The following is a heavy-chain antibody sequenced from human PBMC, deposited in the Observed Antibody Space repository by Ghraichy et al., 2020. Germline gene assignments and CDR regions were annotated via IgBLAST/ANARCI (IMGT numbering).Heavy chain of an antibody. Sequence: GGSLRLSCAASGFTFSSYNMHWVRQAPGKGLEWVSSISSSSSYIYYADSLKDRFTISRDNAKNSLYLQMNSLRAEDTAVYYCARAPRNHYGLRFWGQGTLVTVSS. CDR3: ARAPRNHYGLRF. D-gene: IGHD1-14*01. V-gene: IGHV3-21*01. J-gene: IGHJ4*02. CDR1: GFTFSSYN. CDR2: ISSSSSYI.